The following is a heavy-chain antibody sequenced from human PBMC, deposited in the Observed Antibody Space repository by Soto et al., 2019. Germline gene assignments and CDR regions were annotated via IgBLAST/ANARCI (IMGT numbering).Heavy chain of an antibody. V-gene: IGHV3-30*18. CDR2: ISYDGSNK. J-gene: IGHJ1*01. CDR3: AKVSSWYSSSSAHFQH. CDR1: GFTFSSYG. Sequence: GGSLRLSCAASGFTFSSYGMHWVRQAPGKGLEWVAVISYDGSNKYYADSVKGRFTISRDNSKNTLYLQMNSLRAEDTAVYYCAKVSSWYSSSSAHFQHWGQGTLVTVSS. D-gene: IGHD6-6*01.